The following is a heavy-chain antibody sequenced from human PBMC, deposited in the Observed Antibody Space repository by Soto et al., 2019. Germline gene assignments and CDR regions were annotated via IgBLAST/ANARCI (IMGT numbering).Heavy chain of an antibody. V-gene: IGHV3-53*02. CDR2: IYSDNNT. CDR3: ARHYSAMGV. Sequence: EVQLVETGGDLIQPGGSLRLSCAASGFTVSSDSMTWVRQAPGKGLEWISIIYSDNNTDYADSVKGRFSISRDTSKNILYIQMNSRRAEDTAEYYCARHYSAMGVWGQGTTVTVSS. CDR1: GFTVSSDS. J-gene: IGHJ6*02.